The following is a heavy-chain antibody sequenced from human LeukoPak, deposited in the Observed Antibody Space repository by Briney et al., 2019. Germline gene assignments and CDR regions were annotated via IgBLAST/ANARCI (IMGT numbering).Heavy chain of an antibody. J-gene: IGHJ4*02. CDR1: GGSFSGYY. V-gene: IGHV4-34*01. CDR3: ARGYDYVWGSYRRSFDY. CDR2: INHSGST. D-gene: IGHD3-16*02. Sequence: SETLSLTCAVYGGSFSGYYWSWIRQPPGKGLEWIGEINHSGSTNYNPSLKSRVPISVDTSKNQFSLKLSSVTAADTAVYYCARGYDYVWGSYRRSFDYWGQGTLVTVSS.